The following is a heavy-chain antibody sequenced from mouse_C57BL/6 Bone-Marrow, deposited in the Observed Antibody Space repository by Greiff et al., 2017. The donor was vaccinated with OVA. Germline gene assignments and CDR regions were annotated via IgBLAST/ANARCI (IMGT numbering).Heavy chain of an antibody. V-gene: IGHV1-55*01. CDR2: IYPGSGST. Sequence: VQLQQPGAELVKPGASVKMSCKASGYTFTSYWITWVKQRPGQGLEWIGDIYPGSGSTNYTEKFKSKATLTVDTSSSTAYMQLSSLTSEDSAVYYCAREGYYYGSSLFAYWGQGTLVTVSA. CDR3: AREGYYYGSSLFAY. CDR1: GYTFTSYW. J-gene: IGHJ3*01. D-gene: IGHD1-1*01.